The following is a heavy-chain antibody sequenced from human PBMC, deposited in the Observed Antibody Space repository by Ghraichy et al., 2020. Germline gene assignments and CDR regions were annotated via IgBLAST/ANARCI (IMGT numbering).Heavy chain of an antibody. CDR1: GGSFSGYY. J-gene: IGHJ6*03. V-gene: IGHV4-34*01. Sequence: SETLSLTCAVYGGSFSGYYWSWIRQPPGKGLEWIGEINHSGSTNYNPSLKSRVTISVDTSKNQFSLKLSSVTAADTAVYYCARGYSSSWTNYYYYYMDVWGKGTTVTVSS. CDR2: INHSGST. CDR3: ARGYSSSWTNYYYYYMDV. D-gene: IGHD6-13*01.